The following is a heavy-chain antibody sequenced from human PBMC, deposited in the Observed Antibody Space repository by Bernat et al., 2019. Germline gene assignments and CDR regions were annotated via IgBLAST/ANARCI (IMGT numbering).Heavy chain of an antibody. CDR3: ARDRFGELLSWFDP. V-gene: IGHV4-59*01. J-gene: IGHJ5*02. D-gene: IGHD3-10*01. Sequence: QVQLQESGPGLVKPSETLSLTCTVSGGSISSYYWSWIRQPPGKGLEWIGYIYYSGSTKYNPSLKSRVTISVDTSKNQFSLKLSSVTAADTAVYYCARDRFGELLSWFDPWGQGTLVTVSS. CDR2: IYYSGST. CDR1: GGSISSYY.